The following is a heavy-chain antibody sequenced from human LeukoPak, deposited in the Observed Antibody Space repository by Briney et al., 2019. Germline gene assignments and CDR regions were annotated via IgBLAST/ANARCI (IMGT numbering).Heavy chain of an antibody. Sequence: GGSLRLSCAASGFTFSSYEMNWVRQAPGKGLEGVSYISSSGSTIYYADSVKGRFTISRDNAKNSLYLQMNSLRAEDTAVYYCARKYYYGSGSYYLSYFDYWGQGTLVTVSS. CDR2: ISSSGSTI. CDR3: ARKYYYGSGSYYLSYFDY. J-gene: IGHJ4*02. V-gene: IGHV3-48*03. D-gene: IGHD3-10*01. CDR1: GFTFSSYE.